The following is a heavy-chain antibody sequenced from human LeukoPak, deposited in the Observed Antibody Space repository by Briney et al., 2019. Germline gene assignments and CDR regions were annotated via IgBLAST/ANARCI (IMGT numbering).Heavy chain of an antibody. J-gene: IGHJ3*02. D-gene: IGHD1-26*01. Sequence: SGGSLRLSCVASGFTFNSYWMSWVRQTPQKGLEWVANIKRDGSEEYYVDSVKGRFTISRDNAKNSLYLQMNSLRAEDTAVYYCARWCGSYFGGTPDAFDIWGQGTLVTVSS. CDR3: ARWCGSYFGGTPDAFDI. CDR2: IKRDGSEE. CDR1: GFTFNSYW. V-gene: IGHV3-7*01.